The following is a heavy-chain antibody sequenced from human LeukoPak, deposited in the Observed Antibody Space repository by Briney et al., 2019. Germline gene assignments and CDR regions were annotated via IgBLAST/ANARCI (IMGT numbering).Heavy chain of an antibody. CDR1: GYSFTNYY. Sequence: ASVKVSCKASGYSFTNYYITWVRQAPGQGLECMGWISGYNGNTNYAQTLQGRVTMTTDTSTSTTYMVLRSLRSDDTAVYYCARNTGHRLVGTTNYFDYWGQGTLVTVSS. CDR2: ISGYNGNT. D-gene: IGHD1-26*01. J-gene: IGHJ4*02. V-gene: IGHV1-18*01. CDR3: ARNTGHRLVGTTNYFDY.